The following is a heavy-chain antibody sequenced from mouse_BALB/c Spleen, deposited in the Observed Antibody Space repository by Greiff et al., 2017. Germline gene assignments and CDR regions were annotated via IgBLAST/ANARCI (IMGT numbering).Heavy chain of an antibody. CDR2: IYPGDGDT. Sequence: VQLQQSGAELARPGASVKLSCKASGYTFTSYWMQWVKQRPGQGLEWIGAIYPGDGDTRYTQKFKGKATLTADKSSSTAYMQLSSLASEDSAVYYCAREGDYYGSDYWGQGTTLTVSS. CDR3: AREGDYYGSDY. J-gene: IGHJ2*01. V-gene: IGHV1-87*01. D-gene: IGHD1-1*01. CDR1: GYTFTSYW.